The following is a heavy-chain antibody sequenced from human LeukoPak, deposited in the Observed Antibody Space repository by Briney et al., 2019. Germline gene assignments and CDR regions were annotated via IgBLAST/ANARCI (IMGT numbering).Heavy chain of an antibody. CDR3: ARRGGQADFDY. CDR2: TYYRSRWYN. CDR1: GDSVSSNSAD. V-gene: IGHV6-1*01. Sequence: SQTLSLTCAISGDSVSSNSADWNWIRQSPSRGLEWLGRTYYRSRWYNDYAISVKSRATIKSDTSKNQFSLQINSVTPEDTAVYYRARRGGQADFDYWGQGTLVTVS. D-gene: IGHD2-15*01. J-gene: IGHJ4*02.